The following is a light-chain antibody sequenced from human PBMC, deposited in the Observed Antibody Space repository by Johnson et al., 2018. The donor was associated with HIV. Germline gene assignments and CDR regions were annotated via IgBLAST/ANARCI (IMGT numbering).Light chain of an antibody. CDR2: END. J-gene: IGLJ1*01. V-gene: IGLV1-51*02. CDR3: GTGDTSLSAGV. Sequence: QAVLTQPTSVSAAPGQKVTISCSGSSSNIGNSYVSWYQQLPGTAPKLLIYENDKRPSGIPDRFSGSKSGTSATLGITGLQTGDEADYYCGTGDTSLSAGVFGTGTRVTVL. CDR1: SSNIGNSY.